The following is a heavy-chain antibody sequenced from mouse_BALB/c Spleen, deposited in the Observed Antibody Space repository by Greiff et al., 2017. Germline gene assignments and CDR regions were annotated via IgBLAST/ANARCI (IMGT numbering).Heavy chain of an antibody. CDR2: ILPGSGST. Sequence: VQLQQSGAELMKPGASVKISCKATGYTFSSYWIEWVKQRPGHGLEWIGEILPGSGSTNYNEKFEGKATFTADTSSNTAYMQLSSLTSEDSAVYYCARASPLPYFDYWGQGTTLTVSS. V-gene: IGHV1-9*01. CDR1: GYTFSSYW. CDR3: ARASPLPYFDY. J-gene: IGHJ2*01.